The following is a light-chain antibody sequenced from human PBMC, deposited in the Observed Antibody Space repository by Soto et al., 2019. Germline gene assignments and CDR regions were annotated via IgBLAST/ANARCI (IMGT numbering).Light chain of an antibody. Sequence: IVRTLSXATLSVSIVEXXXXXGXGSQTVSSNSVRYQQKXGQAPRLLISAASXTANGLPARFTGSASGSEFTPIISSLQSEDSAVYYCQQYNSWRWTFGQGTNVEI. J-gene: IGKJ1*01. V-gene: IGKV3-15*01. CDR2: AAS. CDR1: QTVSSN. CDR3: QQYNSWRWT.